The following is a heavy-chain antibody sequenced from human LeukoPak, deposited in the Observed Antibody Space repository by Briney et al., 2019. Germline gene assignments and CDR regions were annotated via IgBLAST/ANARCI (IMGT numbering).Heavy chain of an antibody. CDR1: GSPFIGSY. D-gene: IGHD1-14*01. CDR2: INPISGDT. Sequence: ASVKVSCKASGSPFIGSYLHWVRQAPGQGLEWMGWINPISGDTNSAQKFQGRLTMTRDPSKTTAYMELSGLRPDDTALYYCARDRGTMIAVFGIHLDLWGRGTPVTVSS. J-gene: IGHJ2*01. CDR3: ARDRGTMIAVFGIHLDL. V-gene: IGHV1-2*02.